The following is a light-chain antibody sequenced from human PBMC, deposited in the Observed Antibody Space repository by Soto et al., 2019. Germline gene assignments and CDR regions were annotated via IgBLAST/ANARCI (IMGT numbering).Light chain of an antibody. CDR1: QSVSSSY. J-gene: IGKJ1*01. Sequence: EIVLTQSPGTLSLSPGERATLSCRASQSVSSSYLAWYQQKPGQAPRLLIYGASSRATAIPDRFSGSGSVTDFTLTIRRLEPDAFAVYSCQQSGSPPWTFGQGTKVEIK. V-gene: IGKV3-20*01. CDR3: QQSGSPPWT. CDR2: GAS.